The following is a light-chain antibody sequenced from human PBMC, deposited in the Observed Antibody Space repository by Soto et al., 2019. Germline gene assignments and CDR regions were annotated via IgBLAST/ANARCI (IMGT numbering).Light chain of an antibody. V-gene: IGLV2-14*01. Sequence: QYALTQPACVSGSPGQSITISCTGTSSDVGGYNYVSWYQQHPGKAPKLMIYDVSNRPSGVSIRFSGSKSGNTASLTISGLQAEDEADYYCSSYTSSSTLYVFGTGTKVTVL. CDR3: SSYTSSSTLYV. J-gene: IGLJ1*01. CDR1: SSDVGGYNY. CDR2: DVS.